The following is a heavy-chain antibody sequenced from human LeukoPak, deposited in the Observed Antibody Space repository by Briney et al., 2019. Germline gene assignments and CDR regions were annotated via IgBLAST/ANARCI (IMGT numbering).Heavy chain of an antibody. CDR2: INHSGST. V-gene: IGHV4-34*01. D-gene: IGHD3-22*01. Sequence: SETLSLTCAVYGGSFSGYYWSWIRQPPGKGLESIGEINHSGSTNYNPSLKSRVTISVDTSKNQFSLKLSSVTAADTAVYYCARVPYYDSSPPIWGQGTMVTVSS. CDR1: GGSFSGYY. CDR3: ARVPYYDSSPPI. J-gene: IGHJ3*02.